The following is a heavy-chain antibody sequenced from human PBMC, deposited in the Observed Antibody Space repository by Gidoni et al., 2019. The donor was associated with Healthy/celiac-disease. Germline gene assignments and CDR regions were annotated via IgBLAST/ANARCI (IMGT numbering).Heavy chain of an antibody. CDR3: ARATGVYYYGMDV. Sequence: EVQLVESGGGLVQPGGSLRLSCAASGFTFSSYDMHWVRQATGKGLEWVSASGTAGDTYYPGSVKGRFTISRENAKNSLYLQMNSLRAGDTAVYYCARATGVYYYGMDVWGQGTTVTVSS. CDR1: GFTFSSYD. V-gene: IGHV3-13*01. CDR2: SGTAGDT. D-gene: IGHD4-17*01. J-gene: IGHJ6*02.